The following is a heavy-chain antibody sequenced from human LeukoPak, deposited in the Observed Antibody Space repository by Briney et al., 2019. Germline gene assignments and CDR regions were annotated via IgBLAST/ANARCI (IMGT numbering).Heavy chain of an antibody. J-gene: IGHJ4*02. CDR1: GGSISSSRYY. V-gene: IGHV4-39*07. D-gene: IGHD2-15*01. Sequence: SETLSLTCTVSGGSISSSRYYWGRIPQPPGKGLEWNGSYYYSGSPYYNPSLKRRITISGDTSKNQSSLKLSSVTAADTAVYYCARRDEDGSDFYYWGQGTLVTVSS. CDR3: ARRDEDGSDFYY. CDR2: YYYSGSP.